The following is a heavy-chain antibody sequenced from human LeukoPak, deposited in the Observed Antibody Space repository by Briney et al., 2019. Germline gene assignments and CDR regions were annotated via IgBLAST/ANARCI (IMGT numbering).Heavy chain of an antibody. D-gene: IGHD6-19*01. CDR1: GFTFSNYW. Sequence: PGGSLRLSCAASGFTFSNYWVHWVRQAPGKGLVWVSRINPDGSTINYADSVKGRFTISRDNAKNTLYLQMNSLRAEDTAVYYCAREVYSSGWSSFDYWGQGTLVTVSS. CDR2: INPDGSTI. CDR3: AREVYSSGWSSFDY. V-gene: IGHV3-74*01. J-gene: IGHJ4*02.